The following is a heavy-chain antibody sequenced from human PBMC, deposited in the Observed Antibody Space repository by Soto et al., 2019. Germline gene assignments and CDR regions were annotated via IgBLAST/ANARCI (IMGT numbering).Heavy chain of an antibody. CDR3: ASLVRQHLPPIGP. CDR2: ITSSSVQT. CDR1: GFDFSDAY. Sequence: QVHMVESGGGLVKPGGSLMLSCAASGFDFSDAYMSWIRQAPGKGLEWVAWITSSSVQTRYADSVKGRFTISRDNTKNSLYLQVTSLIPEDKSVYYCASLVRQHLPPIGPWGQGTLVSVSS. V-gene: IGHV3-11*06. D-gene: IGHD6-13*01. J-gene: IGHJ5*02.